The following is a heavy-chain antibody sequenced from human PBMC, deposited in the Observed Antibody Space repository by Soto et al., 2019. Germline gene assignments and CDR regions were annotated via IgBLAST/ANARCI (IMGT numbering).Heavy chain of an antibody. CDR2: ISGSGSTI. D-gene: IGHD3-3*01. Sequence: EVQLVESGGGLVQPGGSLRLSCATSGFTFSNYEMNWVRQAPGKGLEWVSYISGSGSTIYHADSVKGRFSISRDNAKNSLFLQMNSLRAEDTAFYYCARETVTIQHWGRGTLVTVSS. CDR1: GFTFSNYE. CDR3: ARETVTIQH. V-gene: IGHV3-48*03. J-gene: IGHJ1*01.